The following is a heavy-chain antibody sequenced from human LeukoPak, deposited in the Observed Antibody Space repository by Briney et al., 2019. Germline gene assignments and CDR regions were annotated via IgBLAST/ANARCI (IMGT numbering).Heavy chain of an antibody. Sequence: GGSLRLSCAASGFTFSSYEMNWVRQAPGKGLEWVAYISSGGRTIHYADSVKGRFTVSRDGVKTSLYMQMNGLRAEDTAVYYCEFLVPYCSSDCYSDDYWGQGALVTVSS. CDR3: EFLVPYCSSDCYSDDY. V-gene: IGHV3-48*03. CDR1: GFTFSSYE. J-gene: IGHJ4*02. D-gene: IGHD2-21*02. CDR2: ISSGGRTI.